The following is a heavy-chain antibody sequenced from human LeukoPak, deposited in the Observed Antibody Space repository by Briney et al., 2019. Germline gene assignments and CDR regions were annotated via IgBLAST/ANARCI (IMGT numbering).Heavy chain of an antibody. CDR1: GFTFSDYY. CDR3: ARAPGYGVIVVVPAAEDDAFDI. J-gene: IGHJ3*02. V-gene: IGHV3-11*01. D-gene: IGHD2-2*01. Sequence: GGSLRLSCAASGFTFSDYYMSWIRQAPGKGLEWVSYISSSGSTIYYADSVKGRFTISRDNAKNSLYLQMNSLRAEDTAVYYCARAPGYGVIVVVPAAEDDAFDIWGQGTMVAVSS. CDR2: ISSSGSTI.